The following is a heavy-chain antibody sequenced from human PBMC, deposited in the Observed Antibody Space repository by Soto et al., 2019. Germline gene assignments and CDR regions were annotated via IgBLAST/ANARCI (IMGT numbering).Heavy chain of an antibody. Sequence: SETLSLTCAVSGGSISSGGYSWSWIRQPPGKGLEWIGYIYHSGSTYYNPSLKSRVTISVDRSKNQFSLKLSSVTAADTAVYYCARGSAVTGTWWFDPWGQGTLVTVSS. V-gene: IGHV4-30-2*01. CDR2: IYHSGST. J-gene: IGHJ5*02. CDR1: GGSISSGGYS. CDR3: ARGSAVTGTWWFDP. D-gene: IGHD1-20*01.